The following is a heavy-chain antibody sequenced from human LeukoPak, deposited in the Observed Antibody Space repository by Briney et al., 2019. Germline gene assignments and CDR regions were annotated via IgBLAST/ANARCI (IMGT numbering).Heavy chain of an antibody. D-gene: IGHD4-23*01. CDR3: TTGYYGGNSLTSVY. Sequence: TGGSLRLSCAASGFTFSGSAMHWVRQASGKGLEWVGRIRSKANSYATAYAASVKGRFTISRDDSKNTAYLQTNSLKTEDTAVYYCTTGYYGGNSLTSVYWGQGTLVTVSS. J-gene: IGHJ4*02. CDR2: IRSKANSYAT. V-gene: IGHV3-73*01. CDR1: GFTFSGSA.